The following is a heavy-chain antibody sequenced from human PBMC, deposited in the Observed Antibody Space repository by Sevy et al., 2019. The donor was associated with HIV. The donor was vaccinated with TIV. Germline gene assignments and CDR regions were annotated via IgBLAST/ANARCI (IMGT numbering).Heavy chain of an antibody. CDR1: GYTFTSYG. CDR3: ARDLNDYIWGSYRPSNWFDP. V-gene: IGHV1-18*01. D-gene: IGHD3-16*02. CDR2: ISAYNGNT. J-gene: IGHJ5*02. Sequence: ASVKVSCKASGYTFTSYGISWVRQAPGQGLEWMGWISAYNGNTNYAQKLQGRVTMTTDTSTSTAYMELRSLRSDDTAVYYCARDLNDYIWGSYRPSNWFDPWGQGTLVTVSS.